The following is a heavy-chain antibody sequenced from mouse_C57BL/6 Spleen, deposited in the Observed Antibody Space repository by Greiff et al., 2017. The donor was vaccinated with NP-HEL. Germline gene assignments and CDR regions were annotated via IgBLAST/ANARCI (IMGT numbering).Heavy chain of an antibody. Sequence: EVKLVETGEGLVKPGGSLKLSCAASGFTFSSYALSWVRQTPEKRLEWVAYISSGGDYIYYADTVKGRFTISRDNARNTLYLQMSSLKSEDTAMYYCTRENYYYGSRDYAMDYWGQGTSVTVSS. V-gene: IGHV5-9-1*02. J-gene: IGHJ4*01. CDR3: TRENYYYGSRDYAMDY. CDR2: ISSGGDYI. D-gene: IGHD1-1*01. CDR1: GFTFSSYA.